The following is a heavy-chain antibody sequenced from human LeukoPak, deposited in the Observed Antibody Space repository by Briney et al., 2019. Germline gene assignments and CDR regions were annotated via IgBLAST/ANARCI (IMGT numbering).Heavy chain of an antibody. J-gene: IGHJ4*02. Sequence: SXSAAWNWIRHSPSIGLEWLGRTYYRAKWYNDYAVSVKSRITINPDTSKNQFSLQLNSVTPEDTAVYYCARGRRFYDYIWGSYRSPYYFDYWGQGTLVTVSS. CDR1: SXSAA. CDR2: TYYRAKWYN. CDR3: ARGRRFYDYIWGSYRSPYYFDY. D-gene: IGHD3-16*02. V-gene: IGHV6-1*01.